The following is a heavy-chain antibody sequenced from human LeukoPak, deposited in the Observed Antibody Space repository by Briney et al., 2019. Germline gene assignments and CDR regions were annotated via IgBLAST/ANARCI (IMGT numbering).Heavy chain of an antibody. CDR3: ARLLVAFDI. J-gene: IGHJ3*02. D-gene: IGHD2-21*01. Sequence: GGSLRLSCAASGFTFSSYGMHWVRQAPGKGLEWVAVISYDGSNKYYADSVKGRFTISRDNSKNTLYLQMNSLRAEDTAVYYCARLLVAFDIWGQGTMVTVSS. V-gene: IGHV3-30*03. CDR1: GFTFSSYG. CDR2: ISYDGSNK.